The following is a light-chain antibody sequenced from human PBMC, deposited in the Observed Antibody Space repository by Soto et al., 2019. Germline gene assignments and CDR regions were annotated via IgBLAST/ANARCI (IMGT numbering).Light chain of an antibody. V-gene: IGKV1-17*01. J-gene: IGKJ1*01. Sequence: DIQMTQSPASLSSFVGDRVTITCRASQGIRNDLGWYQRKPGKAPKLLIYDASSLESGVPSRLSGSGSGTEFTLTISSLQPDDFATYYCQQYNSYPAFGQGTKVDI. CDR2: DAS. CDR3: QQYNSYPA. CDR1: QGIRND.